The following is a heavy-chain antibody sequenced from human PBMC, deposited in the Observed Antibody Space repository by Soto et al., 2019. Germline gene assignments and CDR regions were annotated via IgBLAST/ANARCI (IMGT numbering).Heavy chain of an antibody. J-gene: IGHJ6*03. CDR3: ARRARPAEYYYYMDV. CDR2: IYYSGST. V-gene: IGHV4-39*01. CDR1: GGSISSSSYY. Sequence: QLQLQESGPGLVKPSETLSLTCTVSGGSISSSSYYWGWIRQPPGKGLEWIGSIYYSGSTYYNPSLKSRVTISVDTSKNQFSLKLSSVTAADTAVYYCARRARPAEYYYYMDVWGKGTTVTVSS.